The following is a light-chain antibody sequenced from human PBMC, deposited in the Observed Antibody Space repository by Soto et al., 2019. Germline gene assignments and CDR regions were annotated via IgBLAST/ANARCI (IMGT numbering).Light chain of an antibody. J-gene: IGLJ2*01. V-gene: IGLV2-14*01. CDR1: TSDIGRYNY. CDR3: SSYTTSNTLV. Sequence: QSALTQPASVSGSPGQSITISCTGTTSDIGRYNYVAGYQQHPGKAPKVMIYEVSNRPSWISNRFSGSKSGNTASMTISGLQAEDEAHYYCSSYTTSNTLVFGGGTKLTVL. CDR2: EVS.